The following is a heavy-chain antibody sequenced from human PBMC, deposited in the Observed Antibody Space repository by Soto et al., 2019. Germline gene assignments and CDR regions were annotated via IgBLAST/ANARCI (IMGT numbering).Heavy chain of an antibody. CDR2: IYYSGST. J-gene: IGHJ3*02. V-gene: IGHV4-59*01. CDR1: GGSISSYY. CDR3: ARGAYGDYPEEVAFDI. D-gene: IGHD4-17*01. Sequence: SETLSLTCTVSGGSISSYYWSWIRQPPGKGLEWIGYIYYSGSTNYNPSLKSRVTISVDTSKNQFSLKLSSVTAADTAVYYCARGAYGDYPEEVAFDIWGQGTMVT.